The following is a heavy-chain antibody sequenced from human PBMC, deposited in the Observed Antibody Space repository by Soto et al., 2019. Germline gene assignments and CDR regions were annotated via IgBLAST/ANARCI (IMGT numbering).Heavy chain of an antibody. Sequence: QVQLVESGGGVVQPGRSLRLSCAASGFTFSSYAMHWVRQAPGKGLERVAVISYDGSNKYYADSVKGRFTISRDNSKNTLYLQMNSLRAEDTAVYYCARDPTYYYDSSGYYSNWYFDLWGRGTLVTVSS. V-gene: IGHV3-30-3*01. CDR1: GFTFSSYA. D-gene: IGHD3-22*01. CDR2: ISYDGSNK. CDR3: ARDPTYYYDSSGYYSNWYFDL. J-gene: IGHJ2*01.